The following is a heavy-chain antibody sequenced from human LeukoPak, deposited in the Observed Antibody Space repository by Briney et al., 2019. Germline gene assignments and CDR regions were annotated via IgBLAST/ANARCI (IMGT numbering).Heavy chain of an antibody. CDR1: GGSISSSNW. Sequence: SETLSLTCAVSGGSISSSNWWSWVRQPPGKGLEWIGEIYHSGSTNYNPSLKSRVTISVDKSKNQFSLKLSSVTAADTAVYYCARGYDILPGRVAFDIWGQGTMVTVSS. V-gene: IGHV4-4*02. J-gene: IGHJ3*02. CDR3: ARGYDILPGRVAFDI. CDR2: IYHSGST. D-gene: IGHD3-9*01.